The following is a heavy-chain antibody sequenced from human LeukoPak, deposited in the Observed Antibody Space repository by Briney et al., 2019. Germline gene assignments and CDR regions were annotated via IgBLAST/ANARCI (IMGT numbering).Heavy chain of an antibody. V-gene: IGHV1-2*02. Sequence: ASVKVSCKASGYTFTGYYMHWVRQAPGQGLEWMGWINPNSGGTNYAQKFQGRVTMTRDTSISTAYMELSRLRSDDTAVYYRARDPKRSIAARGSTNWFDPWGQGTLVTVSS. J-gene: IGHJ5*02. CDR2: INPNSGGT. CDR3: ARDPKRSIAARGSTNWFDP. CDR1: GYTFTGYY. D-gene: IGHD6-6*01.